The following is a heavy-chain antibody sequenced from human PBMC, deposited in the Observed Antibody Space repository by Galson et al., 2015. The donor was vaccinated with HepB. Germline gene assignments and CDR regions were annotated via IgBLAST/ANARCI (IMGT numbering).Heavy chain of an antibody. V-gene: IGHV5-51*03. CDR3: ARRGSRSYYYYGMDV. CDR2: IQPGDSDT. J-gene: IGHJ6*02. Sequence: QSGAEVTKSGESLKISCKGSGYSFTSYWIVWVRQRPGKGLEWMGIIQPGDSDTRYSPSFQGQVTISADKSIGTAYLQWSSLKASDSATYYCARRGSRSYYYYGMDVWGQGTTVTVSS. D-gene: IGHD3-16*01. CDR1: GYSFTSYW.